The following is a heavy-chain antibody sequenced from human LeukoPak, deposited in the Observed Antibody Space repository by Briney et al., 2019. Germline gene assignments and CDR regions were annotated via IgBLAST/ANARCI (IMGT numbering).Heavy chain of an antibody. V-gene: IGHV3-66*02. Sequence: PGGSLRLSCTASEFTVGNNYMSWVRQAPGKGLEWASVIYSDGSTYYADSVKARFTISRDNSKNTLYLQMNSLRADDTAVYYCARDPGGGPTHGYWGQGTLVTVSS. D-gene: IGHD1-26*01. CDR1: EFTVGNNY. J-gene: IGHJ4*02. CDR3: ARDPGGGPTHGY. CDR2: IYSDGST.